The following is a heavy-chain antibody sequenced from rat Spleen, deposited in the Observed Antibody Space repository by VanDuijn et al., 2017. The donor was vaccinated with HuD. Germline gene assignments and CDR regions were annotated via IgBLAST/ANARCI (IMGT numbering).Heavy chain of an antibody. CDR3: ARDHGYARSYFDY. D-gene: IGHD1-4*01. V-gene: IGHV2-32*01. Sequence: QVQLKESGPGLVKPSETLSLTCTVSGFSLTSYHVSWVRQPPGKGLEWMGVIWGDGSTAYNSALKSRLSISRDTSKSQVFLKMSSLKTEDTATYYCARDHGYARSYFDYWGQGVMVTVSS. CDR1: GFSLTSYH. J-gene: IGHJ2*01. CDR2: IWGDGST.